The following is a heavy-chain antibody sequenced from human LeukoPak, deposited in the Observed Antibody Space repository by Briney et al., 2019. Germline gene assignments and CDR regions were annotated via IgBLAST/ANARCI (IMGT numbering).Heavy chain of an antibody. CDR2: INPNSGGT. D-gene: IGHD2-21*02. Sequence: ASVKVSCKASGYTFTSYGISWVRQAPGQGLEWMGWINPNSGGTNYAQKFQGRVTMTRDTSITTAYMELSRLRSDDTAVYYCARVNCGGDCYSDRGAFDIWGQGTMVTVSS. CDR1: GYTFTSYG. V-gene: IGHV1-2*02. CDR3: ARVNCGGDCYSDRGAFDI. J-gene: IGHJ3*02.